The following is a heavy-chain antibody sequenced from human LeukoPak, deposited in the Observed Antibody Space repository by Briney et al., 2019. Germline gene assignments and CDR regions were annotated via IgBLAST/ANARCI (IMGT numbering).Heavy chain of an antibody. D-gene: IGHD5-12*01. CDR1: GFTSTNYA. CDR2: LIGSSGST. J-gene: IGHJ4*02. Sequence: GGSQRLSCAASGFTSTNYAMNWVRQAPGKGLEWVSVLIGSSGSTDYADSVKGRFTISRDKSKNTLFLQMNSLRAEDTAIYFCAKGAYDYIEMGYFDSWGQGTLVTVSS. CDR3: AKGAYDYIEMGYFDS. V-gene: IGHV3-23*01.